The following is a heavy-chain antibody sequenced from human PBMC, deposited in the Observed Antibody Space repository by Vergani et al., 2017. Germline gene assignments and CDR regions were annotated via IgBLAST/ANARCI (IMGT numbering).Heavy chain of an antibody. CDR3: ARHGTTTVTSYAFDI. J-gene: IGHJ3*02. CDR2: IYYSGST. Sequence: QVQLQESGPGLVKPSETLSLTCTVSGGSISSYYWSWIRQPPGKGLEWIGYIYYSGSTNYNPSLKSRVTISVDTSKNQFSLKLSSVTAADTAVYYCARHGTTTVTSYAFDIWGQGTMVTVSS. V-gene: IGHV4-59*08. D-gene: IGHD4-17*01. CDR1: GGSISSYY.